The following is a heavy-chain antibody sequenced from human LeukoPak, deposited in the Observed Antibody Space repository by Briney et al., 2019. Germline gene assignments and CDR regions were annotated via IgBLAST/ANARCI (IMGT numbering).Heavy chain of an antibody. CDR1: GFTFSSYA. CDR3: ARTGIAAAG. J-gene: IGHJ4*02. V-gene: IGHV3-48*04. CDR2: ISSSSSTI. D-gene: IGHD6-13*01. Sequence: PGGSLRLSCAASGFTFSSYAMSWVRQAPGKGLEWVSYISSSSSTIYYADSVKGRFTISRDNAKNSLYLQMNSLRAEDTAVYYCARTGIAAAGWGQGTLVTVSS.